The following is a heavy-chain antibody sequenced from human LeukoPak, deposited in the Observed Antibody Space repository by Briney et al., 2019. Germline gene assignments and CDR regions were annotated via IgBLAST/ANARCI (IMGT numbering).Heavy chain of an antibody. Sequence: SETLSPTCTVSGGSISSYYWSWIRQPPGKGLEWIGYIYYSGSTNYNPSLKSRVTISVDTSKNQFSLKPSSVTAADTAVYYCARGPDYYDSSGYPHDAFDIWGQGTMVTVSS. CDR2: IYYSGST. V-gene: IGHV4-59*01. CDR1: GGSISSYY. J-gene: IGHJ3*02. CDR3: ARGPDYYDSSGYPHDAFDI. D-gene: IGHD3-22*01.